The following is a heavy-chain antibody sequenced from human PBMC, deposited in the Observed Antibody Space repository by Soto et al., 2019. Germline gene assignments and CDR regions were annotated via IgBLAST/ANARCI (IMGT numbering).Heavy chain of an antibody. J-gene: IGHJ5*02. Sequence: ESLKISCKGSGYRFTSNWIGWVRQMPGKGLEWMGIIYPGDSDTRYSPSFRGQVTISADKSISTAYLQWSSLKASDTAMYYCAKWPVGASRNWFDPWGQGTLVTVSS. CDR2: IYPGDSDT. D-gene: IGHD1-26*01. CDR1: GYRFTSNW. V-gene: IGHV5-51*01. CDR3: AKWPVGASRNWFDP.